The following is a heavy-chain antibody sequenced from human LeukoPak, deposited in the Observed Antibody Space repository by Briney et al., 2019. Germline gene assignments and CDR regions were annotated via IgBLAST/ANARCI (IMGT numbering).Heavy chain of an antibody. CDR3: ARSLPGTMLRGYGVDV. J-gene: IGHJ6*02. CDR1: GYSFTTYW. Sequence: GESLKISCTASGYSFTTYWIGWVRQKRGKGLELMGIIYLADSDARYSPSFQGQVTISADKSISTAYLQWSSLKASDTAMYYCARSLPGTMLRGYGVDVWGQGTTVTVSS. CDR2: IYLADSDA. D-gene: IGHD3-10*01. V-gene: IGHV5-51*01.